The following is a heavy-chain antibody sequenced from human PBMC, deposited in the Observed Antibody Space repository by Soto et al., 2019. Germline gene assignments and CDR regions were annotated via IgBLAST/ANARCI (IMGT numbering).Heavy chain of an antibody. CDR3: AREGILGLFDAYDL. J-gene: IGHJ3*01. V-gene: IGHV1-18*04. CDR1: VFTSSG. CDR2: ISTHNGNT. D-gene: IGHD3-3*01. Sequence: QDQLVQSGAEVKRPGASVKVSCKASVFTSSGISWVRQAPGQRLEWMGWISTHNGNTIYAQKFQGRVIMTMDTSTTTVYMELRSLRPDDTAVYLCAREGILGLFDAYDLWGQGTMVTVSS.